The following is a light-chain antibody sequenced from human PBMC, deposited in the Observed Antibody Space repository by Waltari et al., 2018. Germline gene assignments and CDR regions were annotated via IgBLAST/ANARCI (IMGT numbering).Light chain of an antibody. CDR3: DSYAGNNDRV. Sequence: QSALTQPPSASGSPGQSVTISCTRARRYLRDYNYVSWYQQHPGNAPKLILYEVSKRSSGVPDRFSGSKSGNTAFLTVSGLQAEDEADYYCDSYAGNNDRVFGGGTKLTVL. CDR1: RRYLRDYNY. CDR2: EVS. J-gene: IGLJ2*01. V-gene: IGLV2-8*01.